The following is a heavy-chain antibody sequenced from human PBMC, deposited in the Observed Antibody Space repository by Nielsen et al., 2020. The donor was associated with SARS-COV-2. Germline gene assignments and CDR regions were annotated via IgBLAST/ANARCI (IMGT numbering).Heavy chain of an antibody. CDR2: ISRSGSII. J-gene: IGHJ5*02. CDR3: AGPAS. CDR1: GFTFSSYG. V-gene: IGHV3-48*03. Sequence: GGSLKLSCVGSGFTFSSYGMTWIRQAPGKGLEWVSYISRSGSIIQHADSVKGRFTISRDNAKNSLHLQMDNLRVEDTAVYYCAGPASWGQGTLVTVSS. D-gene: IGHD2-2*01.